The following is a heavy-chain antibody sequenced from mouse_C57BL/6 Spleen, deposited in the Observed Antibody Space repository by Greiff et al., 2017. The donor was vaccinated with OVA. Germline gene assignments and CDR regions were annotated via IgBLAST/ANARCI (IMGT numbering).Heavy chain of an antibody. CDR1: GFSLTSYG. CDR2: IWRGGST. Sequence: QVQLQQSGPGLVQPSQSLSITCTVSGFSLTSYGVHWVRQSPGKGLEWLGVIWRGGSTDYNAAFMSRLSITKDNSKSQVFFKMNSLQADDTAIYYCAKTIYDGYSGPFTGAMDYWGQGTSVTVSS. D-gene: IGHD2-3*01. CDR3: AKTIYDGYSGPFTGAMDY. J-gene: IGHJ4*01. V-gene: IGHV2-5*01.